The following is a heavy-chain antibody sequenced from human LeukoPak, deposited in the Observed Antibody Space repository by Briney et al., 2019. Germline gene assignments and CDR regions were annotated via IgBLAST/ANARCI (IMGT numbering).Heavy chain of an antibody. V-gene: IGHV1-18*01. J-gene: IGHJ3*02. Sequence: ASVKVSCKASGYTFTSYGISWVRQAPGQGLEWMGWISAYNGNTNYAQKLQGRVTMTTDTSTSTAYMELRSLRSDDTAVYYCARDAVYCSSTSCYNGALDAFDIWGQGTMVTVSS. D-gene: IGHD2-2*01. CDR3: ARDAVYCSSTSCYNGALDAFDI. CDR2: ISAYNGNT. CDR1: GYTFTSYG.